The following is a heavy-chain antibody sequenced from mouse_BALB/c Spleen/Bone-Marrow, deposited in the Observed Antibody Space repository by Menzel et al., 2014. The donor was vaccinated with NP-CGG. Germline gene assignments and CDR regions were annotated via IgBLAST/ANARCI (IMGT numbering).Heavy chain of an antibody. J-gene: IGHJ2*01. CDR2: TDPYSGGT. CDR1: GYAFTSYN. Sequence: EVQLQQSGPELVKPGASVKVSCKASGYAFTSYNMYWVKQSREKSLEWIGYTDPYSGGTNYNQKFKGKATLTVDKSSSTAYMHLNSLTSEDSAVYYCARLGTTVVPDYWGQGTTLTVSS. CDR3: ARLGTTVVPDY. V-gene: IGHV1S135*01. D-gene: IGHD1-1*01.